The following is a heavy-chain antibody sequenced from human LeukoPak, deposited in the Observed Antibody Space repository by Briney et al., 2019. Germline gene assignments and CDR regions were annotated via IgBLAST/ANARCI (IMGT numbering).Heavy chain of an antibody. Sequence: SETLSLTCAVDGGSFSGYYWSWIRQPPGKGLEWIGEINHSGSTNYNPSLKSRVTISVDTSKNQFSLKLSSVTAEDTAVYYCAQYYYDSSGYQGDLWGRGTLVTVSS. D-gene: IGHD3-22*01. J-gene: IGHJ2*01. CDR3: AQYYYDSSGYQGDL. CDR2: INHSGST. CDR1: GGSFSGYY. V-gene: IGHV4-34*01.